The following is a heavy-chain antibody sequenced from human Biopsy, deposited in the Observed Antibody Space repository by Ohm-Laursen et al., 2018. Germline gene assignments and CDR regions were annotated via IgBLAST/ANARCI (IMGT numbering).Heavy chain of an antibody. V-gene: IGHV1-2*02. D-gene: IGHD5/OR15-5a*01. CDR2: INPDAGET. Sequence: SVKVSCNASGYNFRGYHLHWVRLAPGQGLEWMGWINPDAGETRYAPKFQGRLALTRDVSVNTGYLELSSLGSDDTAIYFCAKPSGGVSTIGFDPWGQGTQISVS. J-gene: IGHJ5*02. CDR3: AKPSGGVSTIGFDP. CDR1: GYNFRGYH.